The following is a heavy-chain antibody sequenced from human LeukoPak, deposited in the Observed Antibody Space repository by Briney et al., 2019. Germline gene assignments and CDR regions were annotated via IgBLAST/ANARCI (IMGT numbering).Heavy chain of an antibody. D-gene: IGHD1-26*01. J-gene: IGHJ4*02. CDR1: GGSISSSSYY. CDR2: IYYSGST. Sequence: PSETLFLTCTVSGGSISSSSYYWGWIRQPPGKGLEWIGSIYYSGSTYYNPSLKSRVTISVDTSKNQFSLKLSSVTAADTAVYYCARLFRKLGRFDYWGQGTLVTVSS. CDR3: ARLFRKLGRFDY. V-gene: IGHV4-39*01.